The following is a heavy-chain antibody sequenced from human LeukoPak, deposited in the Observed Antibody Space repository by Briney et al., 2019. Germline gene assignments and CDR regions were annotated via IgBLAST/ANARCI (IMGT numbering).Heavy chain of an antibody. J-gene: IGHJ6*03. CDR3: ARGDPKTVVQGVLGIKYHYYYMDV. CDR2: VNHSGDT. Sequence: PSETPSLTCAVYGGSFSGYYWSWIRQPPGKGLEWIGEVNHSGDTNYNPSLKSRVTISVDTSKNQFSLKLSSVTAADTSVYYCARGDPKTVVQGVLGIKYHYYYMDVWGKGTTVTVSS. CDR1: GGSFSGYY. D-gene: IGHD3-10*01. V-gene: IGHV4-34*01.